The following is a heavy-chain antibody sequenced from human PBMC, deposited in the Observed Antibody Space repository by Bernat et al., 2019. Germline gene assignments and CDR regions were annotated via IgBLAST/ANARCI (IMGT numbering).Heavy chain of an antibody. Sequence: EVQLVESGGGLVQPGESLRLSCAASGFTFNNYWMSWVRQAPEKGLEWVANIKQDGSEKYYVDSVKGRFTISRDNAKNSLYLQMNSLRAEDTAVYDCARDHRMAGAPPADYWGQGTLVTVSS. CDR3: ARDHRMAGAPPADY. D-gene: IGHD1-26*01. CDR1: GFTFNNYW. CDR2: IKQDGSEK. J-gene: IGHJ4*02. V-gene: IGHV3-7*03.